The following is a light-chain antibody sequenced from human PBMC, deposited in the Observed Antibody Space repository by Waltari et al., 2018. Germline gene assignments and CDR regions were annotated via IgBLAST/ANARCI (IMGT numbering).Light chain of an antibody. Sequence: EIELTQSPGSLSSSPAERVTLSCRASQSVSRALAWYQQKPGQAPRLLIFGASNRATGIPDRFSGSGSETDFSLTISRLEPEDFAVYYCQHYVRLPATFGRGTKVEIK. J-gene: IGKJ1*01. CDR2: GAS. V-gene: IGKV3-20*01. CDR3: QHYVRLPAT. CDR1: QSVSRA.